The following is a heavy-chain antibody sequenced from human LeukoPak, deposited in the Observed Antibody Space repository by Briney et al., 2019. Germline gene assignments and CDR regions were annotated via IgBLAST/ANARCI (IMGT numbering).Heavy chain of an antibody. Sequence: GGSLRLSCAASGFTFNSHWMYWVRHAPGKGLEWVSTLSSSGITTYYADSVKGRFTISRDNSKNTLYLQMNSLRAEDTAVYYCAKGIYSSGWSYFDYWGHGTLVTVSS. D-gene: IGHD6-19*01. CDR2: LSSSGITT. CDR1: GFTFNSHW. CDR3: AKGIYSSGWSYFDY. V-gene: IGHV3-23*01. J-gene: IGHJ4*01.